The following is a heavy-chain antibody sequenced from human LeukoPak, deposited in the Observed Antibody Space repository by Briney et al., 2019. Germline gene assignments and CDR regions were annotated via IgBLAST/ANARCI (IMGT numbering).Heavy chain of an antibody. CDR2: ISGSSSDI. Sequence: GGSLRLSCVSSGFTFSIYTMNWVRQAPGKGLEWVSSISGSSSDIYYADSVKGRLTISRDNAKNSLYLQMNSLRAEGTAVYYCARGSFYFDYWVQATLVTVSS. CDR1: GFTFSIYT. J-gene: IGHJ4*02. V-gene: IGHV3-21*01. CDR3: ARGSFYFDY.